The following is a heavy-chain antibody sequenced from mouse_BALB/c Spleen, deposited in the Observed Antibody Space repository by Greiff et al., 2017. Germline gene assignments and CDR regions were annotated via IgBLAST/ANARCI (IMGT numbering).Heavy chain of an antibody. J-gene: IGHJ1*01. CDR3: ASAYYRYDWYFDV. CDR1: GFSLTSYG. CDR2: IWSGGST. D-gene: IGHD2-14*01. V-gene: IGHV2-2*02. Sequence: VQLVESGPGLVQPSQSLSITCTVSGFSLTSYGVHWVRQSPGKGLEWLGVIWSGGSTDYNAAFISRLSISKDNSKSQVFFKMNSLQANDTAIYYCASAYYRYDWYFDVWGAGTTVTVSS.